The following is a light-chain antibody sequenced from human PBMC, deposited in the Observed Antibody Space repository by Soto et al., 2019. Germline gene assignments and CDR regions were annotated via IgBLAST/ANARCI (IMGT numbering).Light chain of an antibody. Sequence: DLQMPQYPSSVSASVGDRVTISCPASQGISRSLAWYQQKPGKAPKLLIYAASSLQSGVPSRFSGSGFGTDFTLTISSLQPEDSAIYYCQQADTFPITFAQGIGLEI. V-gene: IGKV1D-12*01. CDR2: AAS. CDR3: QQADTFPIT. CDR1: QGISRS. J-gene: IGKJ5*01.